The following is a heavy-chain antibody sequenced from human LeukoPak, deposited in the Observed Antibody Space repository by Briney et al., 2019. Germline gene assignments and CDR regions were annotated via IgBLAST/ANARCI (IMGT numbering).Heavy chain of an antibody. Sequence: ASETLSLTCTVSGGSISSYYWSWIRQPPGKGLEWIGYMSYIGSATYNPSLTSRVTISVDMPKRRFSLRLTSVTAADTAMYYCARSLPDSSYDTLTGFYYYYYMDVWGKGTAVTVSS. CDR1: GGSISSYY. V-gene: IGHV4-59*01. CDR3: ARSLPDSSYDTLTGFYYYYYMDV. CDR2: MSYIGSA. J-gene: IGHJ6*03. D-gene: IGHD3-9*01.